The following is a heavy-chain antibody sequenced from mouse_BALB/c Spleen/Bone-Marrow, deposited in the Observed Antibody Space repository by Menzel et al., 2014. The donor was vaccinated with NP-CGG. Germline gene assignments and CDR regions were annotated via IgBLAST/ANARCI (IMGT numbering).Heavy chain of an antibody. CDR2: ISNGGGST. CDR3: ARPLYGNYGAMDY. CDR1: GFTFSDYY. D-gene: IGHD2-1*01. J-gene: IGHJ4*01. Sequence: EVQLVESGGGLVQPGGSLKLSCATSGFTFSDYYMYWVRQTPEKRLEWVAYISNGGGSTYYPDTVKGRFTISRDNAKNTLFLQMSRLKSEDTAMYYCARPLYGNYGAMDYWGQGTSVTVSS. V-gene: IGHV5-12*02.